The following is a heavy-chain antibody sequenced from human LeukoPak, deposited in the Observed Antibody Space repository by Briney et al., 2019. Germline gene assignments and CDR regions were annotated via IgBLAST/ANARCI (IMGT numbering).Heavy chain of an antibody. V-gene: IGHV3-23*01. Sequence: PGGSLRLSCAASGFTFSSHAMNWVRPVPGKGLVWVSTISADGDGPHYADSVKGRLTISRDNAKNSLYLQMNSLRAEDTAVYYCARDQEVVRWDFYYYYMDVWGKGTTVTVSS. D-gene: IGHD2-15*01. J-gene: IGHJ6*03. CDR3: ARDQEVVRWDFYYYYMDV. CDR1: GFTFSSHA. CDR2: ISADGDGP.